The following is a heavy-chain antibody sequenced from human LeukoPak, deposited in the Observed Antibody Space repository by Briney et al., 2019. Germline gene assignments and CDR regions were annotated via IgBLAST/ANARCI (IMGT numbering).Heavy chain of an antibody. J-gene: IGHJ1*01. CDR1: GGSFSGYY. D-gene: IGHD6-13*01. CDR2: INHSGST. V-gene: IGHV4-34*01. Sequence: PSETLSLTCAVYGGSFSGYYWSWIRQPPGKGLEWIGEINHSGSTNYNPSLKSRVTISVDTSKNQFSLKLSSVTAADTAVYYCVPPAAGLHRTISTEYFQDWGQGTLVTVSS. CDR3: VPPAAGLHRTISTEYFQD.